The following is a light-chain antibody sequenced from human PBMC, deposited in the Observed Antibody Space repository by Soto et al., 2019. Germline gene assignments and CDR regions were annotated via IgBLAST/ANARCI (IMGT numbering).Light chain of an antibody. CDR3: QQYATSPGT. CDR2: GAS. CDR1: QSISSTH. V-gene: IGKV3-20*01. Sequence: EIVLTQSPDTLSLSPGERATLSCRASQSISSTHLVWYQQKPGQAPSLLIFGASSRATGIPDRLSGSGSGTDFTLTISGLEPDDFAVYYCQQYATSPGTFGQGTKVAIK. J-gene: IGKJ1*01.